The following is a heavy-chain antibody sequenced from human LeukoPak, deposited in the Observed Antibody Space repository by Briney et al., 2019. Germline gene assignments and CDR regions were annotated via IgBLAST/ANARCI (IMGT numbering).Heavy chain of an antibody. CDR1: GGSISSSSYY. D-gene: IGHD1-26*01. CDR2: IYYSGST. CDR3: VRLSYSGSYYWFDP. V-gene: IGHV4-39*07. J-gene: IGHJ5*02. Sequence: SETLSLTCTVSGGSISSSSYYWAWIRQPPGKGLEWIGNIYYSGSTYYSPSLKSRVTISVDTSKNQFSLKLSSVIAADTAVYYCVRLSYSGSYYWFDPWGQGTLVTVSS.